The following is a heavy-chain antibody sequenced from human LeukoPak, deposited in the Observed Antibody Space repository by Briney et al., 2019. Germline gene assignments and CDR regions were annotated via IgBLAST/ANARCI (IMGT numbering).Heavy chain of an antibody. CDR1: GGSISSSTYY. CDR3: ARDEVRGDGYNYDY. D-gene: IGHD5-24*01. V-gene: IGHV3-11*01. J-gene: IGHJ4*02. Sequence: LSLTCTVSGGSISSSTYYWAWIRQAPGKGLEWVSYISNSGSTIYYADSVKGRFTISRDNAKRSLYLQMNSLRAEDTAVYYCARDEVRGDGYNYDYWGQGTLVTVSS. CDR2: ISNSGSTI.